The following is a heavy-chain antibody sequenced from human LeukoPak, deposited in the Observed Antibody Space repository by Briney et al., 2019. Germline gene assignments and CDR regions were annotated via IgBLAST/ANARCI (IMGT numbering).Heavy chain of an antibody. D-gene: IGHD6-6*01. Sequence: SETLSLTCTVSGGSISSSSYYWGWIRQPPGKGLVRIGSIYYSGSTYYNPSLKSRVTISVDTSKNQFSLKLSSVTAADTAVYYCARLGHSSSSTYYYYYYYMDVWGKGTTVTVSS. V-gene: IGHV4-39*01. J-gene: IGHJ6*03. CDR2: IYYSGST. CDR3: ARLGHSSSSTYYYYYYYMDV. CDR1: GGSISSSSYY.